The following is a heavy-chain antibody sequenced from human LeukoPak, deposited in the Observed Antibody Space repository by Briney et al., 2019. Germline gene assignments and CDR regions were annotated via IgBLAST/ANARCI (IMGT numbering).Heavy chain of an antibody. CDR3: AKDLGIAARPVFDC. D-gene: IGHD6-6*01. CDR2: ISGSDGST. J-gene: IGHJ4*02. Sequence: PGGSLRLSCAASGFTFSSYWMHWVRQAPGKGLEWVSTISGSDGSTYYADSVKGRFTVSRDNSKSTLYLQMNSLRADDTAVYYCAKDLGIAARPVFDCWGQGTLVTVSS. CDR1: GFTFSSYW. V-gene: IGHV3-23*01.